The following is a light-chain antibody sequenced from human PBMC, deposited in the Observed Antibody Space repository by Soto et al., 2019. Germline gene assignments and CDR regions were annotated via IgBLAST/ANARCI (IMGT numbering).Light chain of an antibody. J-gene: IGLJ1*01. CDR2: DVS. CDR1: SSDVSNYIY. Sequence: QSVLTQPASVSGSPGQSITISCTGTSSDVSNYIYVSWYQQHPGKAPKLIIYDVSSRPSGVSNRFSGSKSGPSASLAITGLQAEDEADYYCQSYDSSLSGSGFVFGTGTKVTVL. CDR3: QSYDSSLSGSGFV. V-gene: IGLV2-14*01.